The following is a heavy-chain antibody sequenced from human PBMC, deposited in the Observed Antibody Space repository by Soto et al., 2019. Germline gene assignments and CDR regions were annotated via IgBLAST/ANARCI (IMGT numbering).Heavy chain of an antibody. CDR1: GGIFSDFS. CDR3: ASSLRMAGIGNYYYGMDV. Sequence: QVQLVQSGAEVKKPGSSLKVSCKASGGIFSDFSFSWVRQAHGQGLEWMGGIMPIFGGPDYAQRFRGRVTITADEVTRTAFMELRGLTSEDTATYYCASSLRMAGIGNYYYGMDVWSQGTTVTVSS. D-gene: IGHD6-19*01. CDR2: IMPIFGGP. J-gene: IGHJ6*02. V-gene: IGHV1-69*12.